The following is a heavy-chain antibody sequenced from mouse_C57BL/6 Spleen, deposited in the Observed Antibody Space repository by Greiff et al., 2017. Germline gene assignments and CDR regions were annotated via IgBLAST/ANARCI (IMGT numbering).Heavy chain of an antibody. CDR1: GYTFTSYW. Sequence: QVQLQQPGAELVRPGTSVKLSCKASGYTFTSYWMHWVKQRPGQGLEWIGVIDPSDSYTNYNQKFKGKATLTVDTSSSTAYMQLSSLTSEDSAVYYCARSPTTVVAEDAMDYGGQGTSVTVSS. V-gene: IGHV1-59*01. CDR2: IDPSDSYT. D-gene: IGHD1-1*01. CDR3: ARSPTTVVAEDAMDY. J-gene: IGHJ4*01.